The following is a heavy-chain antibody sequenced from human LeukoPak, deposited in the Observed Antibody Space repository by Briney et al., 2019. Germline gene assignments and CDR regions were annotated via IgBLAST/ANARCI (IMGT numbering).Heavy chain of an antibody. CDR2: ISSSSSYI. V-gene: IGHV3-21*01. J-gene: IGHJ4*02. CDR1: GFTFSSYS. Sequence: PGGSLRLSCAASGFTFSSYSMNWVRQAPGKGLEWVSSISSSSSYIYYADSVKGRFTISRDNAKNSLYLQMNSLRAEDTAAYYCARGRIAAALKGYYYFDYWGQGTLVTVSS. CDR3: ARGRIAAALKGYYYFDY. D-gene: IGHD6-13*01.